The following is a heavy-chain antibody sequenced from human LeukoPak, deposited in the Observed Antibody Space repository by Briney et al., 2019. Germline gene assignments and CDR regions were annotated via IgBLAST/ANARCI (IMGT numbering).Heavy chain of an antibody. D-gene: IGHD2-15*01. V-gene: IGHV4-34*01. CDR1: GGSFSGYY. Sequence: SETLSLTCAVYGGSFSGYYWSWIRQPPGKGLEWIGEINHSGSTNYNPSLKSRVTISVDTSKNQFSLRLSSVTAADTAVYYCARVDGSCSGGNCPSGNWFDPWGQGTLVTVSS. CDR3: ARVDGSCSGGNCPSGNWFDP. J-gene: IGHJ5*02. CDR2: INHSGST.